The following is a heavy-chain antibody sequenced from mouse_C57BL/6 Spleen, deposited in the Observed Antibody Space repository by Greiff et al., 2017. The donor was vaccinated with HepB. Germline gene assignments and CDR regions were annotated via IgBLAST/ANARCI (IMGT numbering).Heavy chain of an antibody. CDR1: GFTFSSYG. D-gene: IGHD2-1*01. V-gene: IGHV5-6*01. CDR3: ARHEDYGNYFWYFDV. Sequence: EVMLVESGGDLVKPGGSLKLSCAASGFTFSSYGMSWVRQTPDKRLEWVATISSGGSYTYYPDSVKGRFTISRDNAKNTLYLQMSSLKSEDTAMYYCARHEDYGNYFWYFDVWGTGTTVTVSS. J-gene: IGHJ1*03. CDR2: ISSGGSYT.